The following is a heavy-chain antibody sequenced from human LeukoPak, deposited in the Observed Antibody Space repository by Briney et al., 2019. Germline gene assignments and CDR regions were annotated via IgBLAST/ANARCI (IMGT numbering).Heavy chain of an antibody. D-gene: IGHD3-10*01. CDR3: ARFGITVVRGGKYYFDY. J-gene: IGHJ4*02. V-gene: IGHV4-59*08. CDR2: IIYSGDT. CDR1: GGAISNFY. Sequence: SNTLSLTRTVSGGAISNFYWSWIRQSPGKGLKWCGHIIYSGDTKYNPCLNSRINISVDTSKTQFSVMLRSVTAEDTDVYYCARFGITVVRGGKYYFDYWGKGTLVAVSS.